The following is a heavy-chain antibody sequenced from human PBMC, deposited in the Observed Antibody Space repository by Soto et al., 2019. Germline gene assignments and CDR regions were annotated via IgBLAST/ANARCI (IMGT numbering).Heavy chain of an antibody. D-gene: IGHD2-8*01. CDR2: VSGYNGDT. Sequence: QGQLVQSGTEVKKPGASVKVSCKASGYTFSRYGISWVRQAPGQGLEWMGWVSGYNGDTKYAQKVQGRVTMTIDTPTYTAYMELRSLTSDDTAKYYCAKNGQPPYYYYGMDVWGQGTTVTVSS. CDR3: AKNGQPPYYYYGMDV. V-gene: IGHV1-18*01. CDR1: GYTFSRYG. J-gene: IGHJ6*02.